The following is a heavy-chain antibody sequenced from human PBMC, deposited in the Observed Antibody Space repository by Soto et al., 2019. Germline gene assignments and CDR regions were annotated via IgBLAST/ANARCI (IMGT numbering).Heavy chain of an antibody. CDR3: ARGQVAGSEL. J-gene: IGHJ6*01. CDR1: GYTFTSYG. D-gene: IGHD6-19*01. V-gene: IGHV1-18*04. CDR2: ISPYSGET. Sequence: VSSVKASCKASGYTFTSYGIVWVRQAPGQGLEWMGWISPYSGETRYAEKFQDRVTLTTDTSTKTAYMDLRNLKSDATADYWCARGQVAGSELWG.